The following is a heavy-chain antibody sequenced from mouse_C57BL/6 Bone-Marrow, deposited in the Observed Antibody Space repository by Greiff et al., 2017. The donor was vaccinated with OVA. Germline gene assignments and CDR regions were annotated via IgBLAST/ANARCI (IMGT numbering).Heavy chain of an antibody. CDR2: ISSGSSTI. D-gene: IGHD2-1*01. J-gene: IGHJ3*01. Sequence: EVKLMESGGGLVKPGGSLKLSCAASGFTFSDYGMHWVRQAPEKGLEWVAYISSGSSTIYYADTVKGRFTISRDNAKNTLFLQMTSLRSEDTAMYYCARNSTGKGFAYWGQGTLVTVSA. CDR1: GFTFSDYG. V-gene: IGHV5-17*01. CDR3: ARNSTGKGFAY.